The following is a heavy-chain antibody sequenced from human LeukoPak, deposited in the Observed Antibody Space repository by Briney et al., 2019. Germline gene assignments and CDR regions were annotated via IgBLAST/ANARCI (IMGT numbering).Heavy chain of an antibody. CDR2: ISDVGHHT. V-gene: IGHV3-23*01. CDR1: GFTFSTYD. D-gene: IGHD2-21*02. CDR3: AQGGHDFNPFYY. J-gene: IGHJ4*02. Sequence: PGGSLRLSCAASGFTFSTYDLSWVRQTPGQGLEWVSAISDVGHHTYYADSVRGRFTIPRDKSKNTLYLQLNSLRAEDTAVYFCAQGGHDFNPFYYWGQGTLVTVSS.